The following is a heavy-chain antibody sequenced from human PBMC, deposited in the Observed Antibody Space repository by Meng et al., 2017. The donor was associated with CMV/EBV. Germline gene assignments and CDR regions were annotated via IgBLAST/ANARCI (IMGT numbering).Heavy chain of an antibody. CDR3: ARDGSSSATDLINY. Sequence: QGTLVQSGAEVKQPGASVKVSCKASGYTFTGYYMHWVRQAPGQGLEWMGWINPNSGGTNYAQKFQGRVTMTRDTSISTAYMELSRLRSDDTAVYYCARDGSSSATDLINYWGQGTLVTVSS. J-gene: IGHJ4*02. CDR2: INPNSGGT. D-gene: IGHD6-6*01. V-gene: IGHV1-2*02. CDR1: GYTFTGYY.